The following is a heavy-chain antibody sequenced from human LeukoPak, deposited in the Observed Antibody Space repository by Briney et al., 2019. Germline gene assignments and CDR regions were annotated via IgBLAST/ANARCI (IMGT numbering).Heavy chain of an antibody. CDR2: IYYSGST. Sequence: KTSETLSLTCTVSGGSISSYYWSWIRQPPGKGLEWIGYIYYSGSTNYNPSLKSRVTISVDTSKNQFSLKLSSVTAADTAVYYCARELAYYDFWSGYRNDAFDIWGQGTMVTVSS. CDR3: ARELAYYDFWSGYRNDAFDI. D-gene: IGHD3-3*01. V-gene: IGHV4-59*01. J-gene: IGHJ3*02. CDR1: GGSISSYY.